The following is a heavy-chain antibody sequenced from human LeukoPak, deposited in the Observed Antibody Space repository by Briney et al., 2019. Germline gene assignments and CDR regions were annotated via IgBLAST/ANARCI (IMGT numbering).Heavy chain of an antibody. CDR3: ARGRSGLAAAGTYDY. Sequence: GASVKVSCKASGYTFTSSDINWVRQAAGQGLEWMGWINPNSGRTGYAQKFQGRVTMIANTSISTAYMELSSLRFDDTAVYYCARGRSGLAAAGTYDYWGQGTLITVSS. D-gene: IGHD6-13*01. V-gene: IGHV1-8*01. CDR2: INPNSGRT. J-gene: IGHJ4*02. CDR1: GYTFTSSD.